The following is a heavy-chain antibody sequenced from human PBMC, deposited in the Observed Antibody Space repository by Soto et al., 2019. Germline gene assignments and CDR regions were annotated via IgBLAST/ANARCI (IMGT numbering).Heavy chain of an antibody. J-gene: IGHJ6*02. Sequence: GGSLRLSCAASGFTFSSYGIHWVRQAPGKGLEWVAVISYDGSNKYYADSVKGRFTISRDNSKNTLYLQMNSLRAEDTAVYYCAKERTPSYYDFWSGYYTAYYYYGMDVWGQGTTVTVSS. CDR2: ISYDGSNK. CDR1: GFTFSSYG. V-gene: IGHV3-30*18. CDR3: AKERTPSYYDFWSGYYTAYYYYGMDV. D-gene: IGHD3-3*01.